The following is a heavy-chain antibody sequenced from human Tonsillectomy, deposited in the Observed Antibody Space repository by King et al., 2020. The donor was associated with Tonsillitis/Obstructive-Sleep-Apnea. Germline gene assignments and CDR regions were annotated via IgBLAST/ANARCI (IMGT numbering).Heavy chain of an antibody. D-gene: IGHD3-10*01. CDR1: GYSFTSYT. J-gene: IGHJ4*02. CDR3: ARGSWFGELLYFDY. CDR2: INTNTGNP. V-gene: IGHV7-4-1*02. Sequence: QLVQSGSELKKPGASVEVSCKASGYSFTSYTMNWVRQAPGQGLEWMGWINTNTGNPTYAQGFTGRFVFSLDTSVNTAHLQISSLKADDTAVYYCARGSWFGELLYFDYWGQGTLVSVSS.